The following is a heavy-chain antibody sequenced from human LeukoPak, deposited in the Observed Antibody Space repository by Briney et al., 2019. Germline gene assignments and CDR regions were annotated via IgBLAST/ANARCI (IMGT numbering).Heavy chain of an antibody. CDR2: ISGSGGST. V-gene: IGHV3-23*01. J-gene: IGHJ4*02. CDR3: AKGDCSSTSSFSDY. CDR1: GFSFSSYA. D-gene: IGHD2-2*01. Sequence: GGSLRLSCAASGFSFSSYAMSWVRQAPGKGLEWVSAISGSGGSTYYADSVKGRFTISRDNSKNTLYLQMNSLRAEDTAVYYCAKGDCSSTSSFSDYWGQGTLVTVSS.